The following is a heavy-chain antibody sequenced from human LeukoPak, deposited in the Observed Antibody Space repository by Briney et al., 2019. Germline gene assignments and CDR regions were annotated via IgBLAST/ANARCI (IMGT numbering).Heavy chain of an antibody. J-gene: IGHJ5*02. CDR2: MRFDENVSDNDIP. Sequence: PSETLSLTCSVSGDSISNNNWSGAWGRRHRGGGVGRIVTMRFDENVSDNDIPSSNPSLKGRVTISAEKSNNQLSLKVKSVTAADTASYYCAALTLTGVAGRGSFDAWGQGTLVIVSS. D-gene: IGHD3-3*01. V-gene: IGHV4-39*01. CDR3: AALTLTGVAGRGSFDA. CDR1: GDSISNNNWS.